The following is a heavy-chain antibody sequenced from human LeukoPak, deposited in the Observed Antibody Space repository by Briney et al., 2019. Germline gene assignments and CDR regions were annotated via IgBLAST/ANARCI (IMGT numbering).Heavy chain of an antibody. J-gene: IGHJ4*02. CDR3: ARDHPGSNSLDY. D-gene: IGHD4-11*01. Sequence: GGSLRLSCAASGFTFSDYYMSWIRQAPGKGLEWVSYISSSGSTIYYADSVKGRFTISRDNAKNTLYLQMNSLRVEDTAVYYCARDHPGSNSLDYWGQGTLVTVSS. V-gene: IGHV3-11*04. CDR1: GFTFSDYY. CDR2: ISSSGSTI.